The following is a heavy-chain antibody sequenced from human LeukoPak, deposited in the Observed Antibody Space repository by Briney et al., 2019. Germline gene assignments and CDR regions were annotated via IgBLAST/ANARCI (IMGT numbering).Heavy chain of an antibody. CDR3: ATLAPTRYSSGWYLSRFVC. J-gene: IGHJ4*02. CDR1: GYTLTELS. CDR2: FDPEDGET. V-gene: IGHV1-24*01. Sequence: ASVKVSCKVSGYTLTELSMHWVRQAPGKGLEWMGGFDPEDGETIYAQRFQGRVTTTEDTSTDTAYMELSSLRSEDTAMYYCATLAPTRYSSGWYLSRFVCWGQGTLVTVSS. D-gene: IGHD6-19*01.